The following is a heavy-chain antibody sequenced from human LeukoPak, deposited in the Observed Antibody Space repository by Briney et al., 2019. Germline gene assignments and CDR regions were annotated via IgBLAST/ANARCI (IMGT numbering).Heavy chain of an antibody. V-gene: IGHV3-74*01. CDR3: ARGCSAARCPADS. CDR1: GFTFSSYW. CDR2: INPVGTIA. Sequence: PGGSLRLSCAASGFTFSSYWLHWVRQAPGEGLVWVSQINPVGTIATYADSVKGRFTISRDNSKNTLYLQINSLKAEDTAVYYCARGCSAARCPADSWGQGSLVTVSS. J-gene: IGHJ4*02. D-gene: IGHD2-15*01.